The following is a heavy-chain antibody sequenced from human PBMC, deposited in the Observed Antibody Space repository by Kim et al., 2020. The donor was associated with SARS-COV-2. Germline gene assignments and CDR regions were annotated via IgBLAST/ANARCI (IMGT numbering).Heavy chain of an antibody. D-gene: IGHD2-2*01. J-gene: IGHJ2*01. V-gene: IGHV1-8*01. CDR3: VKTICWGSQDWIFEL. CDR1: GYTFTSYH. CDR2: MDPVSGNT. Sequence: ASVKVSCKASGYTFTSYHINWVLQAAGQGLEWMGWMDPVSGNTGYAQKVQGRVTMTWDTSISTAYMELSSLRYEDTAVYFCVKTICWGSQDWIFELWGRGTLITVSS.